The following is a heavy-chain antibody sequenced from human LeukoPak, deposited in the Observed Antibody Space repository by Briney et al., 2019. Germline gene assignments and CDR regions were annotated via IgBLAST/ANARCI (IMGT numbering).Heavy chain of an antibody. CDR1: GYTFTGYY. V-gene: IGHV1-2*02. Sequence: GASVKVSCTASGYTFTGYYMHWVRQAPGQGLEWMGWINPNSGGTNYAQKFQGRVTMTRDTSISTAYMELSRLRSDDTAVYYCARRGTYDSSGYSPSHDAFDIWGQGTMVTVSS. CDR3: ARRGTYDSSGYSPSHDAFDI. J-gene: IGHJ3*02. D-gene: IGHD3-22*01. CDR2: INPNSGGT.